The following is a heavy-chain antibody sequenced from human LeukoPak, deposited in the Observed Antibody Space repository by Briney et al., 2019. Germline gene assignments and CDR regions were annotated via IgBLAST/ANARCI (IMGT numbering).Heavy chain of an antibody. D-gene: IGHD2-15*01. J-gene: IGHJ4*02. CDR3: AKDLGGNPYYFDY. Sequence: GGPLRLSCAASGFTFSSYAVSWVRQAPGKGLEWVSAVSGSGGSTYYADSVKGRFTISRDNSKNTLYLQMNSLRAEDTAVYYCAKDLGGNPYYFDYWGQGTLVTVSS. V-gene: IGHV3-23*01. CDR2: VSGSGGST. CDR1: GFTFSSYA.